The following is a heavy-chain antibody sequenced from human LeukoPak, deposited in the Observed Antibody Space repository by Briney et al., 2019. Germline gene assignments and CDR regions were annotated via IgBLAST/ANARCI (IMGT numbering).Heavy chain of an antibody. CDR2: INSDGSST. CDR3: ERDIGRPEGGYYYRDV. Sequence: GGSLRLSCAPSGFTFSSYWMHWVRQAPGKGLVWVSRINSDGSSTSYAASVKGRFTISRDNAKNTLYLQMNSLRAEDTAVYYCERDIGRPEGGYYYRDVWGKGTTVIVSS. D-gene: IGHD1-26*01. V-gene: IGHV3-74*01. J-gene: IGHJ6*03. CDR1: GFTFSSYW.